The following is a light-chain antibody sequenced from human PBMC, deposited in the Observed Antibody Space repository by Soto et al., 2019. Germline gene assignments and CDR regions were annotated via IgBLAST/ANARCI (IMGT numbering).Light chain of an antibody. V-gene: IGKV1-39*01. J-gene: IGKJ1*01. CDR3: QQGHSAPRT. CDR1: QSISSY. Sequence: DVQLTQSPSSLSASVGDIVTITCRASQSISSYLNWYQQKPGKAPKLLIYAASSLQSGVPSRFSGGGSGTDFTLTISSLQPEDFATYYCQQGHSAPRTFGLGTKVEVK. CDR2: AAS.